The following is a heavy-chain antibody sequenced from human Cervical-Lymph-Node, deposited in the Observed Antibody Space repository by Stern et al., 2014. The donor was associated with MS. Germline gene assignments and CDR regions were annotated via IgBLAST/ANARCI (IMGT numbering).Heavy chain of an antibody. V-gene: IGHV3-11*01. D-gene: IGHD6-13*01. CDR2: ISSSGAAI. CDR1: GFPFSDYY. J-gene: IGHJ4*02. Sequence: VQLVQSGGGLVKPGGSLRLSCAASGFPFSDYYMSWIRQAPGKGLEWVSYISSSGAAIYYADSVKGRFTLSRDNAKNSLFLQMNSLRAEDTAVYYCARGGSSWYRGLDSWGQGTLVTVSS. CDR3: ARGGSSWYRGLDS.